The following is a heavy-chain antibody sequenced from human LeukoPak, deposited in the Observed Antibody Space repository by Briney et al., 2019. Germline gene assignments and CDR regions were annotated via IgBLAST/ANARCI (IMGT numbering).Heavy chain of an antibody. CDR2: IYTSGST. Sequence: PSETLSLTCTVSGGSISSYYWSWIRQPAGKGLEWIGRIYTSGSTNYNPSLKSRVTMSVDTSKNQFSLKLSSVTAADTAVYYCASNNVLLWFGELFWGQGTLVTVSS. J-gene: IGHJ4*02. CDR3: ASNNVLLWFGELF. V-gene: IGHV4-4*07. CDR1: GGSISSYY. D-gene: IGHD3-10*01.